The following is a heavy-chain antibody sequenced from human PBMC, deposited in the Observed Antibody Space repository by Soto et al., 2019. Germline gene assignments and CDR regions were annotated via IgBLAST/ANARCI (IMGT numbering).Heavy chain of an antibody. J-gene: IGHJ4*02. D-gene: IGHD3-22*01. CDR1: GYSFTSYW. V-gene: IGHV5-51*01. Sequence: EVQLVQSGAEVKKTGESLKISCKGSGYSFTSYWIGWVRQMPGKGLEWMGIIYPGDSDTRYSPSFQGQVTISADTAISTAYLQWSSLKASNTAMYYCARLSDYYYYDSSGYYWPYFEYWGQGTLVTVTS. CDR2: IYPGDSDT. CDR3: ARLSDYYYYDSSGYYWPYFEY.